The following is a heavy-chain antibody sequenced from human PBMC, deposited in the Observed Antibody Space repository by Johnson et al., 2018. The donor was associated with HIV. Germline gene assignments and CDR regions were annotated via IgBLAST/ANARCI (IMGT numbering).Heavy chain of an antibody. CDR1: GFTFSSYG. Sequence: QVELVESGGGVVQPGGSLRLSCAASGFTFSSYGMHWVRQAPGKGLEWVAVIWYDGSNKYYADSVKGRFTISRDNSKNTLYLQMNSLRAEDTAVYYCAKGGEVWYGAFDFWGQGTMAIVSS. V-gene: IGHV3-33*06. J-gene: IGHJ3*01. CDR3: AKGGEVWYGAFDF. D-gene: IGHD6-13*01. CDR2: IWYDGSNK.